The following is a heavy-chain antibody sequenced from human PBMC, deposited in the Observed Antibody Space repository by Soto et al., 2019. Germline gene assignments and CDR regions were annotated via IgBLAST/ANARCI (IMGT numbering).Heavy chain of an antibody. CDR2: IIPILGIA. J-gene: IGHJ4*02. V-gene: IGHV1-69*02. CDR1: GGTFSSYT. Sequence: QVQLVQSGAEVKKPGSSVKVSCKASGGTFSSYTISWVRQAPGQGLEWMGRIIPILGIANYAQKFQGRVTITADKSTSTAYMELSSLRSEDTAVYYCAILPWTTVVPPRYWGQGTMVTVSS. D-gene: IGHD4-17*01. CDR3: AILPWTTVVPPRY.